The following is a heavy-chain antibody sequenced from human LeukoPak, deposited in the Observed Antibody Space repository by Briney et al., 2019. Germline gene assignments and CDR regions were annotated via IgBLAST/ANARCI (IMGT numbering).Heavy chain of an antibody. CDR2: ISWDGGST. D-gene: IGHD2-2*01. Sequence: PGGSLRLYCAASGFTFDDYAMHWVRQAPGKGLEWVSLISWDGGSTYYADSVKGRFTISRDNSKNSLYLQMNSLRAEDTALYYCAKEGYCSSTSCYGLDYWGQGTLVTVSS. J-gene: IGHJ4*02. V-gene: IGHV3-43D*03. CDR1: GFTFDDYA. CDR3: AKEGYCSSTSCYGLDY.